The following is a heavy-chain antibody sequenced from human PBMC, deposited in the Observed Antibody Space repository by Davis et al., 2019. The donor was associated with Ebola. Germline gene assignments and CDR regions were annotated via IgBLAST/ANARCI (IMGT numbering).Heavy chain of an antibody. J-gene: IGHJ4*02. V-gene: IGHV3-23*01. CDR2: ISGSGGST. CDR1: GFTFSSYG. CDR3: AKWTKVASTREGVY. Sequence: GESLKISCAASGFTFSSYGMSWVRQAPGKGLEWVSGISGSGGSTYYADSVKGRFTISRDNSKNMLYLQMNSLRAEDTAVYYCAKWTKVASTREGVYWGQGTLVTVSS. D-gene: IGHD5-12*01.